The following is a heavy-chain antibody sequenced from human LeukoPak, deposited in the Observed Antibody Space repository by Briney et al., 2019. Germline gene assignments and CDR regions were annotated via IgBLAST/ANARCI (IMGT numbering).Heavy chain of an antibody. CDR3: ARDTFGSSTTDYYYYMDV. Sequence: SETLSLTCTVSGGSISSSSYYWGWIRQPPGKGLEWIVSIYYSGSTYYNPSLKSRVTISVDTSRNQFYLKLSSVTAADTAVYYCARDTFGSSTTDYYYYMDVWGKGTTVTVSS. CDR2: IYYSGST. D-gene: IGHD6-6*01. J-gene: IGHJ6*03. V-gene: IGHV4-39*07. CDR1: GGSISSSSYY.